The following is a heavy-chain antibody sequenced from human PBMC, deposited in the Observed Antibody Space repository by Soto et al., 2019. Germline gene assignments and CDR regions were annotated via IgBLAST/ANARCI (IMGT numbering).Heavy chain of an antibody. J-gene: IGHJ6*02. CDR2: INPNSGGT. V-gene: IGHV1-2*02. Sequence: GXSVKVSCKASVYTFTCYYMHWVRQAPGQGLEWMGWINPNSGGTNYAQKFQGRVTMTRDTSISTAYMELSRLRSDDTAVYYCAREGGITMIVEYYYYGMDVWGQGTTVTVSS. D-gene: IGHD3-22*01. CDR1: VYTFTCYY. CDR3: AREGGITMIVEYYYYGMDV.